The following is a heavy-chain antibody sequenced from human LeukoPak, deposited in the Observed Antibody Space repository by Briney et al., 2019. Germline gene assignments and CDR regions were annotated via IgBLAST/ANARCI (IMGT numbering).Heavy chain of an antibody. CDR1: GGSFSGYY. J-gene: IGHJ4*02. D-gene: IGHD1-26*01. CDR3: ARGARRYSGSYYRY. CDR2: INHSGST. V-gene: IGHV4-34*01. Sequence: SETLSLTCAVYGGSFSGYYWSWIRQPPGKGLEWIGEINHSGSTNYNPSLKSRVTISVDTSKNQFSLKLSSVTAADTAVYYCARGARRYSGSYYRYWGQGTLVTVSS.